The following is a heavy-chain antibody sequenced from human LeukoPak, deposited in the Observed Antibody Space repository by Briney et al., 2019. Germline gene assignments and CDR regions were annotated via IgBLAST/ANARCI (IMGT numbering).Heavy chain of an antibody. J-gene: IGHJ4*02. CDR2: ISGSGGAT. Sequence: GGTLRLSCAASGFTFNTYGMSWVRQAPGKGLEWVSGISGSGGATYYADSVKGRFTISRDDPHNTLYLQMNSLRAEDTAVYYCASILLWYVYDYWGQGTLVTVSS. V-gene: IGHV3-23*01. CDR3: ASILLWYVYDY. CDR1: GFTFNTYG. D-gene: IGHD3-10*01.